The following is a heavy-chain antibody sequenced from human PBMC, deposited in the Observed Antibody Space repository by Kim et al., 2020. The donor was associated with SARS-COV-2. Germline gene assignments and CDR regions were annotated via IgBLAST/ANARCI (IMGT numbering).Heavy chain of an antibody. J-gene: IGHJ5*02. CDR1: GYTFTSYG. CDR3: ARVVSRGKNPKTTIYCSSTSCLNWFDP. V-gene: IGHV1-18*01. Sequence: ASVKVSCKASGYTFTSYGISWVRQAPGQGLEWMGWISAYNGNTNYAQKLQGRVTMTTDTSTSTAYMELRSLRSDDTAVYYCARVVSRGKNPKTTIYCSSTSCLNWFDPWGQGTLVTVSS. D-gene: IGHD2-2*01. CDR2: ISAYNGNT.